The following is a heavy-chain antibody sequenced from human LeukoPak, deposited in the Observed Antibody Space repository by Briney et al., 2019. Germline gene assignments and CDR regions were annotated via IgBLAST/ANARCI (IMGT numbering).Heavy chain of an antibody. D-gene: IGHD6-13*01. Sequence: SGTLSLTCAVSGGSISSSNWWSWVRQPPGKGLEWIGEIYHSGSTNYNPSLKSRVTISVDTSKNQFSLKLSSVTAADTAVYYCARVGAAAGDFDYWGQGTLVTVSS. CDR3: ARVGAAAGDFDY. J-gene: IGHJ4*02. CDR1: GGSISSSNW. V-gene: IGHV4-4*02. CDR2: IYHSGST.